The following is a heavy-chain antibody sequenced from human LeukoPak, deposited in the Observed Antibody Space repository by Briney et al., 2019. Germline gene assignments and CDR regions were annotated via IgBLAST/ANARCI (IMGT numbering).Heavy chain of an antibody. CDR3: ARDLVVVPAAIRLVYEGVFEY. D-gene: IGHD2-2*02. Sequence: ASEKVSCKASGRTFSSYTISWVRQAPGQGLEWMGRIIPILGIANYAQKFQGRVTITADKSTSTAYMELSSLRSEDTAVYYCARDLVVVPAAIRLVYEGVFEYWGQGTLVTVSS. J-gene: IGHJ4*02. CDR1: GRTFSSYT. V-gene: IGHV1-69*04. CDR2: IIPILGIA.